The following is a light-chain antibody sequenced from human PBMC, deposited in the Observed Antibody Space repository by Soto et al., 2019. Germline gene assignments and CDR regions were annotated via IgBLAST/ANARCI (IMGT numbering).Light chain of an antibody. J-gene: IGKJ1*01. CDR2: AAS. Sequence: EIVMTQSPATLSVSPGDRATLSCRASESVTSSLAWYQQKPGQPPRLLIYAASTRATDVPARFSGGGSETEFTLTIRRLKSEDFAVYFCQKYNIWPLWTFGQGTKVDIK. CDR3: QKYNIWPLWT. CDR1: ESVTSS. V-gene: IGKV3-15*01.